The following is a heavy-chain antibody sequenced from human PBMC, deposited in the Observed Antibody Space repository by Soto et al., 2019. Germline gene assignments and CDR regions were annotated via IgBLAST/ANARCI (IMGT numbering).Heavy chain of an antibody. Sequence: EVQLLESGGGLVQPGGSLRLSCAASGFTFSSYAMSWVRQAPGKGLEWVSAISGSGGSTYYADSVKGRFTISRDNSKNTLYLQMNSLRAEDTAVYYCEKFGIFGNDAFDIWGQGTMVTVSS. D-gene: IGHD3-3*01. CDR3: EKFGIFGNDAFDI. J-gene: IGHJ3*02. V-gene: IGHV3-23*01. CDR2: ISGSGGST. CDR1: GFTFSSYA.